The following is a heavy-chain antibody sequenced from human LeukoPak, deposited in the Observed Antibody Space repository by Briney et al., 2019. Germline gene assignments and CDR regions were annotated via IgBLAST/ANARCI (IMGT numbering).Heavy chain of an antibody. D-gene: IGHD3-9*01. CDR1: GGSISSYY. V-gene: IGHV4-4*07. CDR2: IYSSGST. CDR3: ARDKRVYDLLTGYYEGY. Sequence: SETLSLTCTVSGGSISSYYWSWIRQPPGEGLEWIGRIYSSGSTDYNPSLKSRVTMSVDTSKNQFSLKLSSVTAADTAVYYCARDKRVYDLLTGYYEGYWGQGTLVTVSS. J-gene: IGHJ4*02.